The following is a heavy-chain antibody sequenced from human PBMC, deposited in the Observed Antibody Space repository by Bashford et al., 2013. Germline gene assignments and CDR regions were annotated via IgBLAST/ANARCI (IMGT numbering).Heavy chain of an antibody. J-gene: IGHJ2*01. CDR3: AKDYCAGDCSSFFDL. CDR2: INPNRGVT. V-gene: IGHV1-2*02. Sequence: VRQAPGQGLEWMGWINPNRGVTDYAQKFQGRVIMTTDTSISTAYMELTRLTSDDTAIYYCAKDYCAGDCSSFFDLWGRGTLVTVSS. D-gene: IGHD2-21*02.